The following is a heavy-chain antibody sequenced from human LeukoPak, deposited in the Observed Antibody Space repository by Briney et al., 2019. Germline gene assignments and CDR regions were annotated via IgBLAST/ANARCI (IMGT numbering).Heavy chain of an antibody. D-gene: IGHD3-9*01. CDR2: IKSKTDGGTT. V-gene: IGHV3-15*01. CDR3: TTTLRYFDWLVDY. CDR1: GFTFSNAW. J-gene: IGHJ4*02. Sequence: SGGSLRLSCAASGFTFSNAWMSWVRQAPGKGLEWVGRIKSKTDGGTTDYAAPVKGRFTISRDDSKNTLYLQMNSPKTEDTAVYYCTTTLRYFDWLVDYWGQGTLVTVSS.